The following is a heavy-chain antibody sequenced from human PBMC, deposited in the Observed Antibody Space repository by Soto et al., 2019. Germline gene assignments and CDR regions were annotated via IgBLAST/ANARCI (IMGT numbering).Heavy chain of an antibody. Sequence: QVQLVQSGAEVQKPGASVKVSCKASGYTFTSYDINWVRQATGQGLEWMGWMNPNSGNTGYAQRFQGRVTMTRNTSISTAYMDLSSLGSEDTAVYYCARGPDAYYYYGMDVWGQGTTVTVSS. CDR1: GYTFTSYD. V-gene: IGHV1-8*01. J-gene: IGHJ6*02. CDR3: ARGPDAYYYYGMDV. CDR2: MNPNSGNT.